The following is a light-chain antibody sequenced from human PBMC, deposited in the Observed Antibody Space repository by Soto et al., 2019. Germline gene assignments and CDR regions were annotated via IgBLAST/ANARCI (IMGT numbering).Light chain of an antibody. CDR3: EQSNSAPLAVPLT. V-gene: IGKV1-39*01. CDR2: GAS. Sequence: DIQMTQSPSSLAATVGDRVTITCRASQNIRNFLNWYQQKPWKAPKLLIYGASSLESGVPPGFSGSVSETDFTLTITSLQPEDFATYFCEQSNSAPLAVPLTFGGGTKVEIK. J-gene: IGKJ4*01. CDR1: QNIRNF.